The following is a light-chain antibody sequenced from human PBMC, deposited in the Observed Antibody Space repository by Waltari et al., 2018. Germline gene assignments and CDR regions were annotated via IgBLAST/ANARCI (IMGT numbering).Light chain of an antibody. V-gene: IGKV1-39*01. CDR2: TSS. CDR3: QQSATTPVT. CDR1: QNVTKY. J-gene: IGKJ3*01. Sequence: DTQMTQSPSSLPASVGARVTITCRAGQNVTKYLNWYQQKPGQAPKLLIHTSSILLEGVPSRFTGSGSGTHFTLIINSLQPEDFATYYCQQSATTPVTFGPGTSVDL.